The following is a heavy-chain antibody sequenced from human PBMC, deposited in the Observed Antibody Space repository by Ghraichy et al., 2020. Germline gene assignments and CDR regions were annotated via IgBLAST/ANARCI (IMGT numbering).Heavy chain of an antibody. Sequence: GGSLRLSCAASGFTFSGSAMHWVRQASGKGLEWVGRIRSKANSYATAYAASVKGRFTISRDDSKNTAYLQMNSLKTEDTAVYYCTRRIYSNSYYYYGMDVWGQGTTVTVSS. CDR3: TRRIYSNSYYYYGMDV. J-gene: IGHJ6*02. CDR2: IRSKANSYAT. D-gene: IGHD4-11*01. V-gene: IGHV3-73*01. CDR1: GFTFSGSA.